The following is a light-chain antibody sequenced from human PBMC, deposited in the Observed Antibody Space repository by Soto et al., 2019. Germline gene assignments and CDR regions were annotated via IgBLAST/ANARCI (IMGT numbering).Light chain of an antibody. CDR1: SSNIGAGYD. CDR3: QSYDSSLSGYGV. V-gene: IGLV1-40*01. CDR2: GNS. J-gene: IGLJ2*01. Sequence: QLVLTQPPSVSGAPGQRGTIACTGSSSNIGAGYDVHWYQQLPGTAPKRLIYGNSNRPSGVPDRFSGSKSGTSASLAITGRQAEDEAVYYCQSYDSSLSGYGVFGGGTKLTVL.